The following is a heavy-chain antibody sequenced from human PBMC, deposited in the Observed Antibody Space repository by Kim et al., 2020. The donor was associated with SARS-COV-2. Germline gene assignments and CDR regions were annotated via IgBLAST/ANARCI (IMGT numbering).Heavy chain of an antibody. D-gene: IGHD2-15*01. CDR2: INPSGGST. Sequence: ASVKVSCKASGYTFTNYYMHWVRQAPGQGLEWMGIINPSGGSTSYAQKFQGRVTMTWDTSTTTVYMELSSLRSEDTAVYYCARGRWVVASLYYYGMDVWGQGTTVTVSS. CDR3: ARGRWVVASLYYYGMDV. J-gene: IGHJ6*02. V-gene: IGHV1-46*01. CDR1: GYTFTNYY.